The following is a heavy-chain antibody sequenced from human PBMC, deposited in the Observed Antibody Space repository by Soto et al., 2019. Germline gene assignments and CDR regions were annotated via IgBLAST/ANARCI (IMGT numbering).Heavy chain of an antibody. D-gene: IGHD6-19*01. Sequence: EVQLLESGGGLVQPGGSLKLSCAASGFSFSNFAVTWVRQAPGKGLEWVSTISGSGNSRYYADSVKGRFTVSRDNSKDTLYLQMNSLRAEDTAVYYCAKEVFAAVTDTKGVSYYYYGMDVWGHGTTVTVSS. CDR3: AKEVFAAVTDTKGVSYYYYGMDV. J-gene: IGHJ6*02. V-gene: IGHV3-23*01. CDR1: GFSFSNFA. CDR2: ISGSGNSR.